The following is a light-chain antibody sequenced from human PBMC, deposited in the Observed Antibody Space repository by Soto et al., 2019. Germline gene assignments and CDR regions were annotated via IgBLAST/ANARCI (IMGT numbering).Light chain of an antibody. CDR2: EGS. J-gene: IGLJ1*01. Sequence: QSVLTQPASVSGSPGQSITISCTGTSSDVGSYNLVSWYQQHPGKAPKLMIYEGSKRPSGVSNRFSGSKSGNTASLTISGLQAEDEADYYCSPYASSTTPYAFGTGTKVTVL. CDR3: SPYASSTTPYA. CDR1: SSDVGSYNL. V-gene: IGLV2-14*02.